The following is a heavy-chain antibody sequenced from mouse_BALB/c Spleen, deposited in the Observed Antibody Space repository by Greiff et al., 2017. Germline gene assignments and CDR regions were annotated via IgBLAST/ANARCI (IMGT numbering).Heavy chain of an antibody. CDR1: GYTFTDYA. CDR3: TRGVLRYPYAMDY. V-gene: IGHV1-67*01. Sequence: QVQLQQSGPEVVRPGVSVKISCKGSGYTFTDYAMHWVKQSHAKSLEWIGVISTYNGNTNYNQKFKGKATMTVDKSSSTAYMQLSSLTSEDSAVYYCTRGVLRYPYAMDYWGQGTSVTVSS. D-gene: IGHD1-1*01. CDR2: ISTYNGNT. J-gene: IGHJ4*01.